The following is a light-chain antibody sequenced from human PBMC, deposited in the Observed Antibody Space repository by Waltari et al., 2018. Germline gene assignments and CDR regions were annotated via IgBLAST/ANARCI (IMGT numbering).Light chain of an antibody. J-gene: IGLJ3*02. Sequence: QSVLTQPPSVSGAPGQRVTISCAGGTFNLGEGNDVHRYQELPGKAPKVVIFSNNNRPSGCPDRFSGSKSGTSASLSISGLQAEDEADYYCQSFDNRLRGSVFGGGTRLTVL. CDR3: QSFDNRLRGSV. CDR1: TFNLGEGND. CDR2: SNN. V-gene: IGLV1-40*01.